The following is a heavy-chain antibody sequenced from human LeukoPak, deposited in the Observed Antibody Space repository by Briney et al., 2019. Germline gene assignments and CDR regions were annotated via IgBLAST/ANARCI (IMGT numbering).Heavy chain of an antibody. CDR1: GYTFTSYY. J-gene: IGHJ4*02. CDR3: ATRIRIYYGSGSYLAY. CDR2: IDPGGGST. Sequence: ASVKVSCKASGYTFTSYYMHWVRQAPGQGLEWMGIIDPGGGSTSYAQKFQGRVTMTRDTSTSTVYMELSSLRSEDTAVYYCATRIRIYYGSGSYLAYWGQGTLVTVSS. V-gene: IGHV1-46*03. D-gene: IGHD3-10*01.